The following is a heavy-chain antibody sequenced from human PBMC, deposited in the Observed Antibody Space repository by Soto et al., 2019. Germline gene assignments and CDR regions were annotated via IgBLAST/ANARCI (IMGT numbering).Heavy chain of an antibody. V-gene: IGHV3-9*01. CDR1: GFTFDDYA. CDR3: ASPGY. J-gene: IGHJ4*02. CDR2: ISWNSGSI. Sequence: GGSLRLSCAASGFTFDDYAMHWVRQAPGKGLEWVSGISWNSGSIGYADSVKGRFTISRDNAKNSLYLQMNSLRAEDTALYYCASPGYWGQGTLVTVSS.